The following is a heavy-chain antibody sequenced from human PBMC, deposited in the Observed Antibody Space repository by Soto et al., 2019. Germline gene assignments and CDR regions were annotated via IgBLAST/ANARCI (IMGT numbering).Heavy chain of an antibody. J-gene: IGHJ6*02. D-gene: IGHD2-15*01. CDR3: ARGSMRWGMDV. V-gene: IGHV4-34*01. CDR1: GGSFSGYY. CDR2: INHSGST. Sequence: SETLSLTCAVYGGSFSGYYWSWIRQPPGKGLEWIGEINHSGSTNYNPSLKGRVTISVDTSKNQFSLKLSSVTAADTAVYYCARGSMRWGMDVWGQGTTVTVSS.